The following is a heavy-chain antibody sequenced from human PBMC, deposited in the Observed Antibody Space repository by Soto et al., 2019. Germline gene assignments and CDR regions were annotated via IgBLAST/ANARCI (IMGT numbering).Heavy chain of an antibody. Sequence: PSETLSLTCTVSGGSINTASVFWDWIRQPPGKRLEWIGSVYYSGNTYYSPSLNSRVTISVDTSKNQFSLSLSSVTAADTAIYYCARHLTPAYVDSWGQGTLVTVSS. V-gene: IGHV4-39*01. D-gene: IGHD3-16*01. J-gene: IGHJ4*02. CDR2: VYYSGNT. CDR1: GGSINTASVF. CDR3: ARHLTPAYVDS.